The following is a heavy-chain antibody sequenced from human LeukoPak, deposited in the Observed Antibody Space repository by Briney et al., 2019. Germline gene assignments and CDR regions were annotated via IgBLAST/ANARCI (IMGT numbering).Heavy chain of an antibody. CDR3: ARWSGSVTARNYYYYMDV. J-gene: IGHJ6*03. CDR1: GGSISSYY. CDR2: IYYSGST. Sequence: SETLSLTCTVSGGSISSYYWSWIRQPPGKGLEWIGYIYYSGSTSYNPSLRTRVTISVDASRNQFSLNLSSVTAADTAVYYCARWSGSVTARNYYYYMDVWGEGTTVTVSS. V-gene: IGHV4-59*08. D-gene: IGHD6-6*01.